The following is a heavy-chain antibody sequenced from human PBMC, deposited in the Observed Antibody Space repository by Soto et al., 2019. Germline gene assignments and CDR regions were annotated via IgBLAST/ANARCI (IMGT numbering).Heavy chain of an antibody. D-gene: IGHD4-17*01. J-gene: IGHJ4*02. Sequence: QVQLVQSGAEVKKPGSSVKVSCKASGGTFSSYAISWVRQAPGQGLEWLGGIIPIFGTANYAQKFQGRVTITADESTSTAYMELSSPRSEDTAVYYCARDRDYGATRDYFDYWGQGTLVTVSS. V-gene: IGHV1-69*01. CDR2: IIPIFGTA. CDR3: ARDRDYGATRDYFDY. CDR1: GGTFSSYA.